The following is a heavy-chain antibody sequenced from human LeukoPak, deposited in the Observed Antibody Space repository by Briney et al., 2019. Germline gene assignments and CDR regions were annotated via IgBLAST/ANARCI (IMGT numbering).Heavy chain of an antibody. Sequence: GESLKISCKGSGDSFTSYWIGWVRQMPGKGLVWMGIIYPGDSDTRYSPSFQGQVTISADKSISTAYLQWSSLKASDTAMYYCARLGSYDSSGYYLGAYYYGMDVWGQGTTVTVSS. V-gene: IGHV5-51*01. CDR2: IYPGDSDT. CDR1: GDSFTSYW. D-gene: IGHD3-22*01. CDR3: ARLGSYDSSGYYLGAYYYGMDV. J-gene: IGHJ6*02.